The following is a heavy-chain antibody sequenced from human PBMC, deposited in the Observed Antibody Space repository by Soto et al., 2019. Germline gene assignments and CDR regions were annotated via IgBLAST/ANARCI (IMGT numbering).Heavy chain of an antibody. Sequence: PGGSLRLSCAASGFTFSNAWMNWVRQAPGKGLEWVGRIKSKTDGGTTDYAAPVKGRFTISRDDSKNTPYLQMNSLKTEDTAVYYCTTDDYADYYGMDVWGQGTTVTVSS. CDR3: TTDDYADYYGMDV. CDR2: IKSKTDGGTT. CDR1: GFTFSNAW. J-gene: IGHJ6*02. V-gene: IGHV3-15*07. D-gene: IGHD4-17*01.